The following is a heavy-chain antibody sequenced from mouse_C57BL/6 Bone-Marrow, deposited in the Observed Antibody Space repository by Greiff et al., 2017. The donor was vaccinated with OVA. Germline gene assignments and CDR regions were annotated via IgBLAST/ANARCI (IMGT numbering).Heavy chain of an antibody. D-gene: IGHD2-5*01. CDR2: IDPENGDT. Sequence: EVKLQQSGAELVRPGASVKLSCTASGFNIKDDYMHWVKQRPEQGLEWIGWIDPENGDTEYASKFQGKATITADTSSNTAYLQLSSLTSEDTAVYYCTTYSNYDYFDYWGQGTTLTVSS. V-gene: IGHV14-4*01. J-gene: IGHJ2*01. CDR3: TTYSNYDYFDY. CDR1: GFNIKDDY.